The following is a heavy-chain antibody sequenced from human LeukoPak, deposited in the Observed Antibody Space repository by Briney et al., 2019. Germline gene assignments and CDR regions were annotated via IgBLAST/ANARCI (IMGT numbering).Heavy chain of an antibody. CDR2: IIPIFGTA. CDR3: ALDRPGDPMIAGY. D-gene: IGHD3-22*01. Sequence: ASVKVSCKASGGTFSSYAISWVRQAPGQGLEWMGGIIPIFGTANYAQKFQGRVTITADESTSTAYMELSSLRSEDTAAYYCALDRPGDPMIAGYGGQGTLVTVTS. V-gene: IGHV1-69*01. J-gene: IGHJ4*02. CDR1: GGTFSSYA.